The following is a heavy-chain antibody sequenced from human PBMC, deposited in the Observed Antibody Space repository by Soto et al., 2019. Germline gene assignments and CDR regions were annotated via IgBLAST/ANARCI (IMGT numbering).Heavy chain of an antibody. V-gene: IGHV3-21*01. CDR2: ISSSSSYI. CDR3: AVRGGTAMGPPWYYGMDV. Sequence: PGGSLRLSCAASGFTFSSYSMNWVRQAPGKGLEWVSSISSSSSYIYYADSVKGRFTISRDNAKNSLYLQMNSLRAEDTAVYYCAVRGGTAMGPPWYYGMDVWGQGTTVTVSS. J-gene: IGHJ6*02. CDR1: GFTFSSYS. D-gene: IGHD5-18*01.